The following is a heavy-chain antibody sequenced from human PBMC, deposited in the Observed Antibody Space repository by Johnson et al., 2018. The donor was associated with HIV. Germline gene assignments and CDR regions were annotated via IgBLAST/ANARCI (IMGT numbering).Heavy chain of an antibody. Sequence: MLLVESGGALIQPGGSLRLSCAASEFTVSSNYMSWVRQAPGKGLEWVSVIHSGGTTFYADSVRGRFTISRDSSKNTLYLQMKSLRAEDTAVYYCARERGRIAADAFDIWGQGTMVTVSS. CDR1: EFTVSSNY. CDR2: IHSGGTT. CDR3: ARERGRIAADAFDI. V-gene: IGHV3-66*03. D-gene: IGHD6-13*01. J-gene: IGHJ3*02.